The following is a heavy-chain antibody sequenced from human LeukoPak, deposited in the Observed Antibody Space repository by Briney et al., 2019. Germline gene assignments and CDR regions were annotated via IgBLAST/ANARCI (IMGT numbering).Heavy chain of an antibody. J-gene: IGHJ4*02. Sequence: SETLSLTCAVYGGSFSGYYWSWIRQPPGKGLEWIGEINHSGSTNYNPSLKSRVTISVDTSKNQFSLKLSSVTAADTAVYYCARHGGGTYYYDSSGWAPLDYWGQGTLVTVSS. CDR1: GGSFSGYY. CDR2: INHSGST. V-gene: IGHV4-34*01. D-gene: IGHD3-22*01. CDR3: ARHGGGTYYYDSSGWAPLDY.